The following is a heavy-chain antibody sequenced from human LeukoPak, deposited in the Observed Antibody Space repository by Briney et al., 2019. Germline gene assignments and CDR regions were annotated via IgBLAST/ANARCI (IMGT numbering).Heavy chain of an antibody. CDR2: ISGSGGST. CDR3: AKSTGSSLVATSDY. D-gene: IGHD5-12*01. J-gene: IGHJ4*02. CDR1: GFTFSSYA. V-gene: IGHV3-23*01. Sequence: GGSLRLSCAASGFTFSSYAMSWVRQAPGKGLEWVSAISGSGGSTYYADSVKGRFTISRDNSKNTLYLQMNSLRAEDTAVYYCAKSTGSSLVATSDYWGQGTLVTASS.